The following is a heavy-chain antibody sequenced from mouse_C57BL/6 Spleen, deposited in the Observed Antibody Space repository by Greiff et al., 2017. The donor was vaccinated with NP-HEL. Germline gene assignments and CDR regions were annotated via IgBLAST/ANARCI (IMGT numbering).Heavy chain of an antibody. CDR3: ARAYSNYDYYAMDY. CDR1: GYTFTSYW. CDR2: IDPSDSYT. D-gene: IGHD2-5*01. J-gene: IGHJ4*01. Sequence: QVQLQQSGAELVRPGTSVKLSCKASGYTFTSYWMHWVKQRPGQGLEWIGVIDPSDSYTNYNQKFKGKATLTVDTSSSTAYMQLSSLTSEDSAVYYCARAYSNYDYYAMDYWGQGTSVTVSS. V-gene: IGHV1-59*01.